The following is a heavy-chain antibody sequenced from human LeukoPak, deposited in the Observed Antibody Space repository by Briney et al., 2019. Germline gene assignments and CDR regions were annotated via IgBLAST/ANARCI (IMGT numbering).Heavy chain of an antibody. Sequence: SETLSLTCTVSGYSISSGYYWGWIRQPPGKGLEWIGSIYHSGSTYYNPSLKSRVTISVDTSKNQFSLKLSSVTAADTAVYYCARGRYYDFWSGYYSHQHYFDYWGQGTLVTVSS. J-gene: IGHJ4*02. D-gene: IGHD3-3*01. CDR3: ARGRYYDFWSGYYSHQHYFDY. CDR2: IYHSGST. CDR1: GYSISSGYY. V-gene: IGHV4-38-2*02.